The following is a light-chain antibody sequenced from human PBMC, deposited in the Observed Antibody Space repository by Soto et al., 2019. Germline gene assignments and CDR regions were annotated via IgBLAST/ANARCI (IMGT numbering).Light chain of an antibody. CDR3: QQYYNWPPYT. CDR1: QIVSSN. CDR2: GAS. V-gene: IGKV3-15*01. Sequence: EVVMTQSPATLSVSKGERATLSCRASQIVSSNLAWYQQRPGQAPRLLIYGASTRATGIPARFSGSGSGTEFTLTISSLQSEDFAVYFCQQYYNWPPYTFGQGTKLEIK. J-gene: IGKJ2*01.